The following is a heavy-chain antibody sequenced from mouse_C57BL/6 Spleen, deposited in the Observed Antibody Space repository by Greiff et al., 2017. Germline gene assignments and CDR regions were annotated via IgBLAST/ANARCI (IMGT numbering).Heavy chain of an antibody. CDR3: ARNGNDGFDY. CDR2: ISSGSSTI. CDR1: GFTFSDYG. Sequence: EVKLMESGGGLVKPGGSLKLSCAASGFTFSDYGMHWVRQAPEKGLEWVAYISSGSSTIYYADTVKGRFTISRDNAKNTLFLQMTSLRSEDTAMYYCARNGNDGFDYWGQGTTLTVSS. V-gene: IGHV5-17*01. J-gene: IGHJ2*01. D-gene: IGHD2-3*01.